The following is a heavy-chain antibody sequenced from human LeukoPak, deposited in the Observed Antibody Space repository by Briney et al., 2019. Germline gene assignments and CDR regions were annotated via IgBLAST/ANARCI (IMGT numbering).Heavy chain of an antibody. V-gene: IGHV4-59*01. CDR3: AAMRYGRDYYYGMDV. J-gene: IGHJ6*02. D-gene: IGHD1-14*01. CDR1: GGSINSYY. Sequence: SESLSPTCSVTGGSINSYYWSWIRQPPGQGLEWIWYISHSGSTDSNPYLKRRVTISLDTSKNQFSLKLTSMTAADTAVYYCAAMRYGRDYYYGMDVWGQGTTVTVSS. CDR2: ISHSGST.